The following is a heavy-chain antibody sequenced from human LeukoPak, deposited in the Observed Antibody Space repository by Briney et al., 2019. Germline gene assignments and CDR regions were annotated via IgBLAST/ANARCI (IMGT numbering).Heavy chain of an antibody. D-gene: IGHD3-22*01. V-gene: IGHV4-59*01. CDR3: ARHFSSGYYLLYDAFDI. CDR2: IYYSGST. CDR1: GGSISSYY. Sequence: SETLSLTCTVSGGSISSYYWSWIRQPPGKGLEWIGYIYYSGSTNYNPSLKSRVTISVDTSKNQSSLKLSSVTAADTAVYYCARHFSSGYYLLYDAFDIWGQGTMVTVSS. J-gene: IGHJ3*02.